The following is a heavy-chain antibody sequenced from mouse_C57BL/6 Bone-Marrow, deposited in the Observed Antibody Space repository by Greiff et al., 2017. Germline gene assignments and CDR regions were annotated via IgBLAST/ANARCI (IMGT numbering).Heavy chain of an antibody. Sequence: EVKLVQSGAGLVQPGGSLKLSCAASGFTFRDYYMYWVRQTPEKRLEWVAYISTGGGSTYYPDTVKGRFTISIDKATNTPYPQMSSLRSEDTAMYYCASGGGSAMDYWGQGTSVTVSS. J-gene: IGHJ4*01. CDR1: GFTFRDYY. CDR2: ISTGGGST. V-gene: IGHV5-12*01. CDR3: ASGGGSAMDY.